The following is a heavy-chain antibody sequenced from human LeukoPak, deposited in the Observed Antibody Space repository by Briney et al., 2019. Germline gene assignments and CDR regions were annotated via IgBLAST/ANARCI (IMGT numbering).Heavy chain of an antibody. CDR3: ARGGSGTVGYYYYMDV. V-gene: IGHV3-66*01. Sequence: PGGSLRLSCTASGFTFGDYAMSWFRQAPGKGLEWVSVIYSGGSTYYADSVKGRFTISRDNSKNTLYLQMNSLRAEDTAVYYCARGGSGTVGYYYYMDVWGKGTTVTVSS. CDR2: IYSGGST. D-gene: IGHD3-10*01. CDR1: GFTFGDYA. J-gene: IGHJ6*03.